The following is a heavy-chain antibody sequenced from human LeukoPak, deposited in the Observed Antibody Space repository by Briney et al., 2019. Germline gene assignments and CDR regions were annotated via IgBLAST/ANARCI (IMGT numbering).Heavy chain of an antibody. CDR2: INPNSGGT. CDR1: GYTFTGYY. Sequence: ASVKVSCKASGYTFTGYYMHWVRQAPGQGLEWMGWINPNSGGTNCAQKFQGRVTMTRDTSISTAYVELSRLRSDDTAVYYCARGFYYYDSSGYYSAFDIWGQGTMVTVSS. V-gene: IGHV1-2*02. D-gene: IGHD3-22*01. CDR3: ARGFYYYDSSGYYSAFDI. J-gene: IGHJ3*02.